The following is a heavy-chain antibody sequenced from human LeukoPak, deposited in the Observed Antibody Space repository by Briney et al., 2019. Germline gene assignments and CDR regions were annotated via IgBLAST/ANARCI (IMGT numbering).Heavy chain of an antibody. CDR1: GGSFSGYY. CDR2: INHSGST. Sequence: SETLSLTCAVHGGSFSGYYWSWIRQPPGKGLEWIGEINHSGSTNYNPSLKSRVTISVDTSKNQFSLKLSSVTAADTAVYYCARSEGIAARFHYWGQGTLVTVSS. CDR3: ARSEGIAARFHY. D-gene: IGHD6-6*01. V-gene: IGHV4-34*01. J-gene: IGHJ4*02.